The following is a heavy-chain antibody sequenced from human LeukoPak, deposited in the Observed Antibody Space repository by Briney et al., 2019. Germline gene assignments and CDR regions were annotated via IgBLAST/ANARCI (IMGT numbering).Heavy chain of an antibody. CDR2: INHSGST. CDR3: ARGYSYGPPYGMDV. D-gene: IGHD5-18*01. Sequence: PSETLSLTCTVSGGSISSYYWSWIRQPPGKGLEWIGEINHSGSTNYNPSLKSRVTISVDTSKNQFSLKLSSVTAADTAVYYCARGYSYGPPYGMDVWGQGTTVTVSS. J-gene: IGHJ6*02. CDR1: GGSISSYY. V-gene: IGHV4-34*01.